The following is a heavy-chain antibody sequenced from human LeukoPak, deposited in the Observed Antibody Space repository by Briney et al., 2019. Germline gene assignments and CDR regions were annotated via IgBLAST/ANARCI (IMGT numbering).Heavy chain of an antibody. CDR3: ARGKSGYSSDCFDY. D-gene: IGHD6-19*01. CDR2: IYYSGST. CDR1: GGSISSGDYY. V-gene: IGHV4-30-4*08. J-gene: IGHJ4*02. Sequence: SQTLSLTCTVSGGSISSGDYYWSWIRQPPGKGLEWIGYIYYSGSTYHNPSLKSRVTISVDTSKNQFSLKLSSVTAADTAVYYCARGKSGYSSDCFDYWGQGTLVTVSS.